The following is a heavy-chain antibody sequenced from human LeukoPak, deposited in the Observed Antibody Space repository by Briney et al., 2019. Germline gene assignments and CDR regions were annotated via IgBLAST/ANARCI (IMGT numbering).Heavy chain of an antibody. CDR1: GGSISSYY. J-gene: IGHJ5*02. Sequence: SETLSLTCTVSGGSISSYYWSWIRQPPGKGLEWIGYIYYSGSTNYNPSLKSRVTISVDTSKNQFSLKLSSVIAADTAVYYCARDGSYYDSSGFDPWGQGTLVTVSS. CDR2: IYYSGST. V-gene: IGHV4-59*01. D-gene: IGHD3-22*01. CDR3: ARDGSYYDSSGFDP.